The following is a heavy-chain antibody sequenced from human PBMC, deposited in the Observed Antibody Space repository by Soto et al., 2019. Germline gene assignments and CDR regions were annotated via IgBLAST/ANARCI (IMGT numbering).Heavy chain of an antibody. CDR1: GFTFSNYA. V-gene: IGHV3-23*01. J-gene: IGHJ5*02. Sequence: GGSLRLSCAASGFTFSNYAMSWVRQAPGKGLEWVSAISGSGDNTYYADSVKGRFTISRDNSKDTLYLQMNSLRAEDTAVYYCAKVVEQQLVRSGLDPWGQGTLVTVSS. CDR2: ISGSGDNT. D-gene: IGHD6-13*01. CDR3: AKVVEQQLVRSGLDP.